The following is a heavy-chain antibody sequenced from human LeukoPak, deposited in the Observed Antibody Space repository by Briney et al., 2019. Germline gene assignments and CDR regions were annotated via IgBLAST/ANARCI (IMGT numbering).Heavy chain of an antibody. J-gene: IGHJ3*02. Sequence: GGTLRLSCGASGFTFSSYGMSWVRQAPGKGLEWVSSVSGSGESTYYADSVKGRFTISRDTSKNTLYLQMNSLRAEDTAVYFCAKRSVSNAFDIWGQGTMVTISS. CDR1: GFTFSSYG. V-gene: IGHV3-23*01. CDR3: AKRSVSNAFDI. CDR2: VSGSGEST.